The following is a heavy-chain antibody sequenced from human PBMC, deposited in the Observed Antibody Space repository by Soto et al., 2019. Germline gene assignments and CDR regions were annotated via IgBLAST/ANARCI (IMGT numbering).Heavy chain of an antibody. V-gene: IGHV5-51*01. D-gene: IGHD2-2*01. CDR3: ARRSIVVVPAASYEKNDFWSGFDY. J-gene: IGHJ4*02. Sequence: GESLKISCKGSGYSFTSYWIGWVRQMPGKGLEWMGIIYPGDSDTRYSPSFQGQVTISADKSISTAYLQWSNLKASDTAMYYCARRSIVVVPAASYEKNDFWSGFDYWGQGTLVTVSS. CDR2: IYPGDSDT. CDR1: GYSFTSYW.